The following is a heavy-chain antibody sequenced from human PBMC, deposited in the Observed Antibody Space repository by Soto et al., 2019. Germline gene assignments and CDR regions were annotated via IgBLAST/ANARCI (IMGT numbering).Heavy chain of an antibody. CDR2: IKQDGSEQ. V-gene: IGHV3-7*01. CDR1: GFTFSSYW. J-gene: IGHJ4*02. Sequence: EVQLVESGGGLVQPGGSLRLSCAASGFTFSSYWMSWVRQAPGKGLEWVANIKQDGSEQYYVDSVKGRFTISRDNAKTSLYLQMNSLRAEDTAVYYCARVRTPFKYYFDYWGQGTLVTVSS. CDR3: ARVRTPFKYYFDY.